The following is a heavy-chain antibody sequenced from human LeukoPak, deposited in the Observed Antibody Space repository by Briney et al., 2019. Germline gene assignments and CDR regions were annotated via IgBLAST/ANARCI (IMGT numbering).Heavy chain of an antibody. V-gene: IGHV3-23*01. Sequence: PGGSLRLSCAASGSMFSNYAMSWVRQAPGKGLEWVSAISRSGGSTYYADSAKGRFTISRDNAKNSLYLQMNSLRAEDTAVYYCAREYSSTWYRGPAEYFQHWGQGTLVTVSS. D-gene: IGHD6-13*01. CDR1: GSMFSNYA. CDR2: ISRSGGST. J-gene: IGHJ1*01. CDR3: AREYSSTWYRGPAEYFQH.